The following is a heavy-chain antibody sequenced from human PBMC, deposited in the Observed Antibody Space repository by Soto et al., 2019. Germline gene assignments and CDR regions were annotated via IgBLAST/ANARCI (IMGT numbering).Heavy chain of an antibody. J-gene: IGHJ5*02. CDR1: GFTFSSYA. CDR2: ISGSGGST. D-gene: IGHD6-13*01. Sequence: PVGSLRLSCAASGFTFSSYAMSWVRQAPGKGLEWVSAISGSGGSTYYADSVKGRFTISRDNSKNTLYLQMNSLRAEDTAVYYCAKGSSYSSSCPFDPWGQGTLVTVSS. CDR3: AKGSSYSSSCPFDP. V-gene: IGHV3-23*01.